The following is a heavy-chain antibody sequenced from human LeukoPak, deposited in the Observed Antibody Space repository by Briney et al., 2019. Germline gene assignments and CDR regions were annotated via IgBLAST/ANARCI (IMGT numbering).Heavy chain of an antibody. V-gene: IGHV3-21*01. D-gene: IGHD4-17*01. CDR3: ARDEPTVTTGPPVGS. CDR2: ISSSSSYI. Sequence: GGSLRLSCAASGFTFSSYSMNWVRQAPGKGLEWVSSISSSSSYIYYADSVKGRFTISRDNAKNSLYLQMNSLRAEDTAVYYCARDEPTVTTGPPVGSWGQGTLVTVSS. CDR1: GFTFSSYS. J-gene: IGHJ4*02.